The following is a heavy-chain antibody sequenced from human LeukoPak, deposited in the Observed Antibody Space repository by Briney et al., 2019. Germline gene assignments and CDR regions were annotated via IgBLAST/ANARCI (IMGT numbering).Heavy chain of an antibody. Sequence: GSLRLSCAASGFTFSSYAMSWVRQAPGKGVGWVSAISGSGGSTYYADSVKGRFTISRDNSKNTLYLQMNSLRAEDTAVYYCAKDLRRTSYHHDFDYWGQGTLVTVSS. CDR1: GFTFSSYA. CDR2: ISGSGGST. CDR3: AKDLRRTSYHHDFDY. D-gene: IGHD2-2*01. V-gene: IGHV3-23*01. J-gene: IGHJ4*02.